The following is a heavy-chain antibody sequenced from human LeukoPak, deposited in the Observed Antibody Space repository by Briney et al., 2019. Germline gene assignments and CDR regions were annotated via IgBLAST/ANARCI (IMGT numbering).Heavy chain of an antibody. CDR2: IYYSGST. V-gene: IGHV4-39*01. Sequence: PSETLSLTCTVSGGSISSSSYYWGWIRQPPGKGLEWIGSIYYSGSTYYNPSLKSRVTISVDTSKNQFSLKLSSVTAADTAVYYCARHPLRWLQFDYWGQGTLVTVSS. CDR3: ARHPLRWLQFDY. CDR1: GGSISSSSYY. D-gene: IGHD5-24*01. J-gene: IGHJ4*02.